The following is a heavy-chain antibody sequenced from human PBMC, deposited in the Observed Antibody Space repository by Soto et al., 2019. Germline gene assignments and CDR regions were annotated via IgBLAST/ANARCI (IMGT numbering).Heavy chain of an antibody. V-gene: IGHV3-23*01. CDR2: ISGSGGST. J-gene: IGHJ4*02. CDR1: GFTFSSYA. CDR3: AKARNGITIFGVVTDFDY. Sequence: GGSLRLSCAASGFTFSSYAMSWVRQAPGKGLEWVSAISGSGGSTYYADSVKGRFTISRDNSKNTLYLQMNSLRAEDTAVYYCAKARNGITIFGVVTDFDYWGQGTLVTVSS. D-gene: IGHD3-3*01.